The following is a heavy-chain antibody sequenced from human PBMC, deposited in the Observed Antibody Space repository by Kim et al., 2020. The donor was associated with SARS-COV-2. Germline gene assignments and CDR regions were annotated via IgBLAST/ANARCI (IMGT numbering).Heavy chain of an antibody. CDR1: GYTLTELS. D-gene: IGHD5-12*01. Sequence: ASVKVSCKVSGYTLTELSMHWVRQAPGKGLEWMGGFDPEDGETIYAQKFQGRVTMTEDTSTDTAYMELSSLRSEDTAVYYCATEGGDGYNYNYFDYWGQGTLVTVSS. V-gene: IGHV1-24*01. J-gene: IGHJ4*02. CDR3: ATEGGDGYNYNYFDY. CDR2: FDPEDGET.